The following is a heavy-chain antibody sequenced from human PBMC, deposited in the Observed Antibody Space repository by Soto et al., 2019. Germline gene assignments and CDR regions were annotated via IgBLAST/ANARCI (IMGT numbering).Heavy chain of an antibody. CDR2: ISYDGSNK. J-gene: IGHJ6*02. CDR1: GFTFSGYA. V-gene: IGHV3-30-3*01. Sequence: GGSLRLSCAASGFTFSGYALHWVRQAPGKGLEWVAVISYDGSNKYYADSVKGRFTISRDNSKNTLFLQMNSLRAEDTAVYYCARDVGVGSVNGMDVWGQGTTVTVSS. D-gene: IGHD3-10*01. CDR3: ARDVGVGSVNGMDV.